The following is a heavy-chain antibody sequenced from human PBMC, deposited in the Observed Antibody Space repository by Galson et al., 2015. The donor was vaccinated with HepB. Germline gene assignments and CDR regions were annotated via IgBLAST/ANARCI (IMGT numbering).Heavy chain of an antibody. Sequence: SLRLSCAASGFTFSSYAMHWVRQAPGKGLEWVAVIRYDGSNKYYADSVKGRFTISRDNSKNTLYLQMNSLRAEDTAVYYCAKDDGGYDWDDAFAIRGQGTMVTVSS. CDR1: GFTFSSYA. J-gene: IGHJ3*02. CDR3: AKDDGGYDWDDAFAI. V-gene: IGHV3-30*02. CDR2: IRYDGSNK. D-gene: IGHD5-12*01.